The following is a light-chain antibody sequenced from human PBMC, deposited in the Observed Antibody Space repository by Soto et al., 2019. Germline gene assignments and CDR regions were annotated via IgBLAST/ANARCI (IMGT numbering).Light chain of an antibody. V-gene: IGKV1-5*03. CDR2: KTS. Sequence: DIQMTQSPSTLSASVGDRCSITCRASQSLNSWLAWYQQKQGKAPKLLIYKTSTLESGVPSRFSGSGSGTEFTLTISNLQPYDFSTYYCQQYNTYSFGQGTKLEIK. J-gene: IGKJ2*01. CDR3: QQYNTYS. CDR1: QSLNSW.